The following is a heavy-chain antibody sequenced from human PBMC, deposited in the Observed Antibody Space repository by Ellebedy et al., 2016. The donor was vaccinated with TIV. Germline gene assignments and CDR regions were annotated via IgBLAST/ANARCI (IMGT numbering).Heavy chain of an antibody. D-gene: IGHD6-19*01. CDR1: GFTFSNYW. CDR3: ARDQWLGRAYYFDS. CDR2: IKQDGSEK. Sequence: LSLTCAASGFTFSNYWMSWVRQAPGKGLEWVANIKQDGSEKYYVDSVKGRFSISRDNAKNSLYVQMNSLRDEDTAVYYCARDQWLGRAYYFDSWGQGTLVTVSS. J-gene: IGHJ4*02. V-gene: IGHV3-7*01.